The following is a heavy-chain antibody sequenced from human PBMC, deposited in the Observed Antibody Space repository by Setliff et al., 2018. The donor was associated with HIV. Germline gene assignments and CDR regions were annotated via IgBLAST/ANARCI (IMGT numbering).Heavy chain of an antibody. Sequence: SETLSLTCSVSSDSISSGSYYWSWIRLPAGKGLEWIGQIHTSGSTNYNPSLKSRLTIPIDTSKNQFSLKLNSVTATDTAVYDCARRTFGSGRIDPWGQGTLVTVSS. CDR2: IHTSGST. D-gene: IGHD3-16*01. CDR1: SDSISSGSYY. V-gene: IGHV4-61*09. J-gene: IGHJ5*02. CDR3: ARRTFGSGRIDP.